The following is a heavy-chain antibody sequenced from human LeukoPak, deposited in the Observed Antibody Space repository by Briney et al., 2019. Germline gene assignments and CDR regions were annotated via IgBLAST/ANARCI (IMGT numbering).Heavy chain of an antibody. CDR3: ATGERLVPAAMWFDY. J-gene: IGHJ4*02. Sequence: GASVKASCKASGYTFTDYYMHWVRQAPGQGLEWMGWINPKSGGRSYAQRFQGRVTMTRDTSISTAYMELSRLRSDDTAVYYCATGERLVPAAMWFDYWGQGTLVTVSS. V-gene: IGHV1-2*02. CDR1: GYTFTDYY. CDR2: INPKSGGR. D-gene: IGHD2-2*01.